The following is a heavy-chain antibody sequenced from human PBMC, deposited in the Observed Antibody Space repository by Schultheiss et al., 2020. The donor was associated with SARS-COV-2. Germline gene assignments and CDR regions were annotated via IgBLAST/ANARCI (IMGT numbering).Heavy chain of an antibody. CDR3: AKGRNGGWNGGDR. J-gene: IGHJ5*02. CDR1: GFTFSSYA. D-gene: IGHD1-1*01. CDR2: IKSKTDGGTT. Sequence: GGSLRLSCAASGFTFSSYAMHWVRQAPGKGLEWVGRIKSKTDGGTTDYAAPVKGRFTISRDNSKNTLYLQMNSLRAEDTATYYCAKGRNGGWNGGDRWGQGTLVTVSS. V-gene: IGHV3-15*07.